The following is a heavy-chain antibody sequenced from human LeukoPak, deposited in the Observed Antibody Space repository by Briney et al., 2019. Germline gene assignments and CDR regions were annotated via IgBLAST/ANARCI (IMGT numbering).Heavy chain of an antibody. Sequence: SQTLSLTCTVSGGSISSGGYYWSWIRQHPGKGLEWIGYIYYSESTYYNPSLKSRVTISVDTSKNQFSLKLSSVTAADTAVYYCARDLRGCGGDCFTPNWYFDLWGRGTLVTVSS. D-gene: IGHD2-21*02. V-gene: IGHV4-31*03. CDR2: IYYSEST. CDR1: GGSISSGGYY. J-gene: IGHJ2*01. CDR3: ARDLRGCGGDCFTPNWYFDL.